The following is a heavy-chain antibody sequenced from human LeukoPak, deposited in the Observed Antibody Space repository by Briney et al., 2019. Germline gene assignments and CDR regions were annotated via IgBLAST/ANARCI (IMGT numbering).Heavy chain of an antibody. CDR2: INAYNGDT. Sequence: ASVKVSCKASNYTFTSYGISWVRQAPGQGLEWMAWINAYNGDTNYAQKLQGRVTLTTDTSTSTAYMELRSLRSDDTAVYYCARDGSGVWFDYWGQGALVTVSS. CDR3: ARDGSGVWFDY. CDR1: NYTFTSYG. V-gene: IGHV1-18*01. D-gene: IGHD3-10*01. J-gene: IGHJ4*02.